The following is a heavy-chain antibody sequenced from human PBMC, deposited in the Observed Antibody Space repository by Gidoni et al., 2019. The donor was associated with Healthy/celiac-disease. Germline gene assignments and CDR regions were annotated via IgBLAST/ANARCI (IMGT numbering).Heavy chain of an antibody. D-gene: IGHD5-18*01. Sequence: QVHLVESGGGVVQPGGSLRLSCAASGFTFSSYGMHWVRQAQGKGLAWVAVIGYDGRNKYYADSMKGRFTISRENSKNTMYLQMNSLRAEDTAVYYCARGEAKRDTSLGYWGQGTLVTVSS. V-gene: IGHV3-33*01. CDR1: GFTFSSYG. CDR3: ARGEAKRDTSLGY. J-gene: IGHJ4*02. CDR2: IGYDGRNK.